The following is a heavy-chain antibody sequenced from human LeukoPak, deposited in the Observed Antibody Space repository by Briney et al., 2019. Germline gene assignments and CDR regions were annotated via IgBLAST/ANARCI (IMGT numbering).Heavy chain of an antibody. CDR2: ISGSGGST. CDR1: GFSFRTYT. Sequence: GGSLRLSCAASGFSFRTYTMSWVRQAPGKGLEWVSAISGSGGSTYYADSVKGRFTISRDNSKNTLYLQMNSLRAEDTAVYYCAKDSPTYGDYVQDVWGQGTTVTVSS. V-gene: IGHV3-23*01. D-gene: IGHD4-17*01. J-gene: IGHJ6*02. CDR3: AKDSPTYGDYVQDV.